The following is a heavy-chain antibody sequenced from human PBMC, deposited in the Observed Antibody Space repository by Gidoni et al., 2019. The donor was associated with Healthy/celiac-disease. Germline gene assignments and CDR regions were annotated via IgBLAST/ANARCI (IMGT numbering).Heavy chain of an antibody. CDR1: GLPFSNAW. CDR2: SKSKTDGGTT. J-gene: IGHJ4*02. CDR3: TTDHTVREVTDY. Sequence: EVQLVESGGGLVKPGGSLRLSCSASGLPFSNAWMSWVRQAPGKGLEWVGRSKSKTDGGTTDYAAPVKGRFTISREDSKNTLYLQMNSLKTEDTAVYYCTTDHTVREVTDYWGQGTLVTVSS. V-gene: IGHV3-15*01. D-gene: IGHD4-17*01.